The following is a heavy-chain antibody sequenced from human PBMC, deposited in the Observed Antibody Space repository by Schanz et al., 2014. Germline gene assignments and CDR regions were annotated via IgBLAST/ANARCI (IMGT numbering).Heavy chain of an antibody. CDR2: IYIGGNT. CDR1: GFSVGNKY. CDR3: VRDELLWFGEVLSLDY. D-gene: IGHD3-10*01. V-gene: IGHV3-66*01. J-gene: IGHJ4*02. Sequence: EVQLVESGGGLVKPGGSLRLSGAPSGFSVGNKYMNWVRQAPGKGLEWVSFIYIGGNTYYADSVKGRFTISRDNSKNTVYIQMNSLRAEDTALYYCVRDELLWFGEVLSLDYWGQGALVTVSS.